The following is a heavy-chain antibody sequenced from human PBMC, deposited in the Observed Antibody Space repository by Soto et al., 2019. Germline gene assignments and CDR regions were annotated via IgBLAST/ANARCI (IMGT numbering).Heavy chain of an antibody. D-gene: IGHD3-16*01. J-gene: IGHJ4*02. CDR3: ARARLVRLKTWDYFDY. Sequence: PSETLSLTCNVSGDSISSYYWNWFRQPPGKRLEWIGYISDSGSTKYNPSLMSRVTTSADTSKNQVSIKVKSVDAADTAIYYCARARLVRLKTWDYFDYWGQGTLVTVSS. CDR1: GDSISSYY. CDR2: ISDSGST. V-gene: IGHV4-59*01.